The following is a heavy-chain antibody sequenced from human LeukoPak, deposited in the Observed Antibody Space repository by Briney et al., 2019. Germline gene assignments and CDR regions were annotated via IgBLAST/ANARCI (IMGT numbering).Heavy chain of an antibody. CDR2: ITPKNGDT. D-gene: IGHD2-21*02. CDR3: ARVKREWRLLFYFDY. CDR1: GYTFTDYS. J-gene: IGHJ4*02. Sequence: ASVKVSCKASGYTFTDYSIHWVRQAPGQGLEWMGWITPKNGDTSYTQKFQGRVTMTRDTSISTAYMELSRLRSDDTAVYYCARVKREWRLLFYFDYWGQGTLVTVSS. V-gene: IGHV1-2*02.